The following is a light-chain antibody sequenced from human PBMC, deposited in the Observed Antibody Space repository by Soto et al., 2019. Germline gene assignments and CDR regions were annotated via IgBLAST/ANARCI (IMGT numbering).Light chain of an antibody. CDR3: SSYTSSSTLV. J-gene: IGLJ2*01. V-gene: IGLV2-14*01. Sequence: QSDLTQPASVSGSPGQSITISCTGTSSDIGSYNYVSWYQQHPGKAPKLMIYEVSHRPSGVSNRFSASKSANTASLTISGLQADDEADYYCSSYTSSSTLVFGGGTKVTVL. CDR1: SSDIGSYNY. CDR2: EVS.